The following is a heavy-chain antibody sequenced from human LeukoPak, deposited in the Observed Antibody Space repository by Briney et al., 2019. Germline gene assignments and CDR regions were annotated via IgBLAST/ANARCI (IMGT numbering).Heavy chain of an antibody. Sequence: GGSLRLSCAASGFTFSSYSMHWVRQAPGKGLEWVAFIRYDGSNKYYADSVKGRFTISRDNSKNTLYLQMNSLRAEDTAVYYCANSGYDSSGYYSSTRYWGQGTLVTVSS. J-gene: IGHJ4*02. CDR3: ANSGYDSSGYYSSTRY. D-gene: IGHD3-22*01. CDR2: IRYDGSNK. CDR1: GFTFSSYS. V-gene: IGHV3-30*02.